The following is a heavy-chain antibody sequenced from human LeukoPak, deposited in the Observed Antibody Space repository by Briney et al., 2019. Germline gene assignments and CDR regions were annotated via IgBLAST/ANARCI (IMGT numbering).Heavy chain of an antibody. J-gene: IGHJ6*04. CDR1: GGSISSYY. D-gene: IGHD5-18*01. CDR3: ATETRHLWSPSYYYYGMDV. V-gene: IGHV4-59*01. Sequence: SETLSLTCTVSGGSISSYYWSWIRQPPGKGLEWIGYIYYSGSTNYNPSLKSRVTISVDTSKNQFSLKLSSVTAADTAVYYCATETRHLWSPSYYYYGMDVWGKGTTVTVSS. CDR2: IYYSGST.